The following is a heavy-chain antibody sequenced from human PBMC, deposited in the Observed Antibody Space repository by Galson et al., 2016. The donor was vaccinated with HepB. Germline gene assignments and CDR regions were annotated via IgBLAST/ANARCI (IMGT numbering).Heavy chain of an antibody. V-gene: IGHV4-59*01. CDR1: GASISGYY. CDR3: ARDDSGGWYGFHYGMDV. J-gene: IGHJ6*02. Sequence: ETLSLTCPVSGASISGYYLSWLRQPPGKGLEWLGYIYCSGRTNYNPSLQSRVTISVDTSKNQLSLKLSSVTAADTAVYYCARDDSGGWYGFHYGMDVWGQGTTVTVSS. CDR2: IYCSGRT. D-gene: IGHD6-19*01.